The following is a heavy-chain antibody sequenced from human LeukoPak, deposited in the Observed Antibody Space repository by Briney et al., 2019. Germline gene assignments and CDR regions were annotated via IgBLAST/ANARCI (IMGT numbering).Heavy chain of an antibody. CDR2: MNFNGGYT. CDR1: GNFLSTHD. Sequence: ASVKVSCKASGNFLSTHDINWVRQAPGQGLEWMGWMNFNGGYTGYAQKFRDRVIMTRDASITTAYMELRSLRSEGTALYFCARGLRDSLTGNDVLDMWGLGTMVIVSS. D-gene: IGHD3-9*01. J-gene: IGHJ3*02. CDR3: ARGLRDSLTGNDVLDM. V-gene: IGHV1-8*01.